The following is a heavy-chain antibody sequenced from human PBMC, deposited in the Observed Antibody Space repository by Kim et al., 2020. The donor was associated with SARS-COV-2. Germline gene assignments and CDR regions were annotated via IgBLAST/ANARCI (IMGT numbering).Heavy chain of an antibody. Sequence: ASVKVSCKASGYTFTTYAVNWVRQAPGQGLEWMGWINTNTGDPTYAQGFAGRFVFSLDTSVTTAYLQISSLKAADTAVYYCARDLTSSYHYDFVIWCERT. D-gene: IGHD3-16*02. CDR2: INTNTGDP. V-gene: IGHV7-4-1*02. J-gene: IGHJ3*02. CDR1: GYTFTTYA. CDR3: ARDLTSSYHYDFVI.